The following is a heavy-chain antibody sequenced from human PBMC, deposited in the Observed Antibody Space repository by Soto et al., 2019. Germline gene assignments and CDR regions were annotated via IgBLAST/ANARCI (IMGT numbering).Heavy chain of an antibody. Sequence: GASVKVSCKASGYTFTSCDSNWVRQATGQGLEWMGWMNPNSGNTGYAQKFQGRVTMTRNTSISTAYMELSSLRSEDTAVYYCARARYPWDDFWSGYSKDAFDIWGQGTMVTV. CDR3: ARARYPWDDFWSGYSKDAFDI. CDR1: GYTFTSCD. J-gene: IGHJ3*02. CDR2: MNPNSGNT. V-gene: IGHV1-8*02. D-gene: IGHD3-3*01.